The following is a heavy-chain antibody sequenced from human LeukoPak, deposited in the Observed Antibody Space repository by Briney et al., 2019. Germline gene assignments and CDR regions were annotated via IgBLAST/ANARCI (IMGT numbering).Heavy chain of an antibody. J-gene: IGHJ6*02. CDR1: GGTFSSYA. D-gene: IGHD2-2*01. CDR3: ARFSGFQLLTDYYYYGMDV. V-gene: IGHV1-69*13. Sequence: SVKVSCKASGGTFSSYAISWVRQAPGQGLEWMGGIIPIFGTANYAQKFQGRVTITADESTSTAYMELSSLRSEDTAVYYCARFSGFQLLTDYYYYGMDVWGQGTMVTVSS. CDR2: IIPIFGTA.